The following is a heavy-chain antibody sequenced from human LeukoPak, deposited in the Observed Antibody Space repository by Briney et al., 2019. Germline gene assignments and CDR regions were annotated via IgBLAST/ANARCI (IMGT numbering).Heavy chain of an antibody. Sequence: HPGGSLRLSCAASGFTFSTYDMNWVRQAPGKGLEWVSTIRGSSGSTYYADSVKGRFTISRDNSKNTLYLQMNSLRAEDTAVYYCAHDSTGYYLFDYWGQGTLLTVSS. CDR2: IRGSSGST. D-gene: IGHD3-22*01. CDR1: GFTFSTYD. J-gene: IGHJ4*02. CDR3: AHDSTGYYLFDY. V-gene: IGHV3-23*01.